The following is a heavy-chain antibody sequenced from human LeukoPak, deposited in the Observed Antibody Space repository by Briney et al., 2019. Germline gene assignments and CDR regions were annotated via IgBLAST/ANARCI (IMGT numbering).Heavy chain of an antibody. CDR3: CILAPGTGFHS. D-gene: IGHD6-13*01. J-gene: IGHJ4*02. CDR1: GYTFTSYD. CDR2: MNAYSGNT. Sequence: GASVKVSCKASGYTFTSYDINWVRQATGQGLEWMGWMNAYSGNTDYAQKFQGGVTMTRNTSISTAYMELSSLRSEYTAVYYCCILAPGTGFHSSGQGTLVTVSS. V-gene: IGHV1-8*02.